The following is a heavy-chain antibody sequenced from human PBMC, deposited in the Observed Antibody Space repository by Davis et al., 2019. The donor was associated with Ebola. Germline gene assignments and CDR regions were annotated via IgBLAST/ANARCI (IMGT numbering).Heavy chain of an antibody. V-gene: IGHV3-30*02. CDR1: GFAFSSYA. CDR2: IHYDGSGE. D-gene: IGHD3-3*01. J-gene: IGHJ4*02. Sequence: GESLKISCTASGFAFSSYAMYWVRQAPGEELEWVAFIHYDGSGEYYADSVKGRFTISRDNSKNTHYLQMSSLRAEDTAVYYCAREVGYYDFWSGYPKPSYFDYWGQGTLVTVSS. CDR3: AREVGYYDFWSGYPKPSYFDY.